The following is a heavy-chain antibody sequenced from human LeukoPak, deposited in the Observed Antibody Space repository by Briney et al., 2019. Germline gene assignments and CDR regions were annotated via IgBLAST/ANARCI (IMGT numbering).Heavy chain of an antibody. CDR2: IYPGDSDT. J-gene: IGHJ5*02. Sequence: GESLKISCKGSGYSFTSYWIGWVRQMPGKGLEWMGIIYPGDSDTRYSPSFQGQVTISADKSISTAYLQWSSLKASDTAMYYCAXXEXGYCSSTXXXXXDDXXXXPWGQGTLXTVSS. CDR1: GYSFTSYW. V-gene: IGHV5-51*01. CDR3: AXXEXGYCSSTXXXXXDDXXXXP. D-gene: IGHD2-2*01.